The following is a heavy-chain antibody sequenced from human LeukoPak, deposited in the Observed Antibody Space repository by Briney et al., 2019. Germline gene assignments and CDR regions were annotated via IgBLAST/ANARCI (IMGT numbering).Heavy chain of an antibody. CDR3: ASLYCSSTSCYDPHDAFDI. V-gene: IGHV3-23*01. Sequence: PGGSLRLSCAASGFTFSSYAMSWVRQAPGKGLEWVSAISGSGGSTYYADSVKGRFTISRDNAKNSLYLQMNSLRAEDTAVYYCASLYCSSTSCYDPHDAFDIWGQGTMVTVSS. D-gene: IGHD2-2*01. CDR2: ISGSGGST. J-gene: IGHJ3*02. CDR1: GFTFSSYA.